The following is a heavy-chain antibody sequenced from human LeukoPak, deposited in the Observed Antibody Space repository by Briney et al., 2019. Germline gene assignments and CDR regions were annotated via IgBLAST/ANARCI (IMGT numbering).Heavy chain of an antibody. CDR1: GVSFSGYY. CDR2: INDGGGT. Sequence: SETLSLTCAVYGVSFSGYYLSWIRQPPGKRLEWIWEINDGGGTNYNPSLKSRVTISVDTSKNQFSLKLSSVTAADKAVYYCARGEYCSSTSCANFDYWGQGTLVTVSS. J-gene: IGHJ4*02. D-gene: IGHD2-2*01. CDR3: ARGEYCSSTSCANFDY. V-gene: IGHV4-34*01.